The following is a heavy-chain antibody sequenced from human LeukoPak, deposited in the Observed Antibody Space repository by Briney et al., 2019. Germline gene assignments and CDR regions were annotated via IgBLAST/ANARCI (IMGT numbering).Heavy chain of an antibody. J-gene: IGHJ4*02. CDR3: ARAATGYFDY. CDR2: IYTSGST. CDR1: GGSISSGSYY. V-gene: IGHV4-61*02. Sequence: SETLSLTCTVPGGSISSGSYYWSWIRQPAGKGLEWIGRIYTSGSTNYNPSLKSRVTISVDTSKNQFSLKLSSVTAADTAVYYCARAATGYFDYWGQGTLVTVSS. D-gene: IGHD1-26*01.